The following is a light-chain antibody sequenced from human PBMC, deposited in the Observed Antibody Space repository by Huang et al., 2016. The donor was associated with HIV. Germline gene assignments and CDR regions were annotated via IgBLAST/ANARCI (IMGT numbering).Light chain of an antibody. CDR1: QTISNY. Sequence: DIQMTQSPSSLSASVGDRVTIPCRASQTISNYLQWYQQKPGKAPRRLIYAASSLQSGVPSRFSGSGAGTDFTLTIRSLQAEDFATYYFQQGYSTVVTFGGGTKVEIK. J-gene: IGKJ4*01. CDR3: QQGYSTVVT. V-gene: IGKV1-39*01. CDR2: AAS.